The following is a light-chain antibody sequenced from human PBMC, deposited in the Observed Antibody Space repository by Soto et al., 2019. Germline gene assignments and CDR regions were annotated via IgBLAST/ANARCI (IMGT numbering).Light chain of an antibody. J-gene: IGKJ4*01. CDR1: QSVSSY. Sequence: EIVLTQSPATLSLSPGNRATLSCRASQSVSSYLAWYQQKPGQAPRLLIYDASNRATGIPDRFSGSGSGTDFNLTITSLEPEDFAVYDCQQRSKWPSTFGGGTKVEIK. V-gene: IGKV3-11*01. CDR2: DAS. CDR3: QQRSKWPST.